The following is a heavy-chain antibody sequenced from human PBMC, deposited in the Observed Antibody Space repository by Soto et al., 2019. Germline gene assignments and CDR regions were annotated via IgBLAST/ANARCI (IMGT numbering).Heavy chain of an antibody. D-gene: IGHD2-2*01. CDR1: GYTFTSYD. CDR3: ARGLDLLYCSSTSCYFRYYYYGMDV. V-gene: IGHV1-8*01. Sequence: QVQLVQSGAEVKKPGASVKVSCKASGYTFTSYDINWVRQATGQGLEWMGWMNPNSGNTGYAQKFQGRVTMTRNTSISTADMELSSLRSEDTAVYYCARGLDLLYCSSTSCYFRYYYYGMDVWGQGTTVTVSS. CDR2: MNPNSGNT. J-gene: IGHJ6*02.